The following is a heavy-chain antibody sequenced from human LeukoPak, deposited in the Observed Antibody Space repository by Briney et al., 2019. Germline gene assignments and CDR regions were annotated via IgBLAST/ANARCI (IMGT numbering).Heavy chain of an antibody. J-gene: IGHJ4*02. Sequence: GGSLRLSCAASGFTFSSYAMSWVRQAPGKGLEWVSAISGSGGSTYYADSVKGRFIISRDNSKNTLYLQMNSLRAEDTAVYYCAKAEYYYDSSGYYTRRGLFDYWGQGTLVTVSS. CDR2: ISGSGGST. CDR3: AKAEYYYDSSGYYTRRGLFDY. D-gene: IGHD3-22*01. CDR1: GFTFSSYA. V-gene: IGHV3-23*01.